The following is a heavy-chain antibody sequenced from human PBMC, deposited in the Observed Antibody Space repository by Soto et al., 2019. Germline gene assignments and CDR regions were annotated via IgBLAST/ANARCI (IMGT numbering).Heavy chain of an antibody. CDR3: ARGTGIAAAFDY. CDR1: GRSFSFYY. V-gene: IGHV4-34*01. Sequence: SETLSLTCAVYGRSFSFYYWSWIRQPPGKGLEWIGEINHCGITNYNPSIKSRVTISVDTSKNQFSLKLSSVIAAVMSVYYCARGTGIAAAFDYWGQGTLVTVSS. D-gene: IGHD6-13*01. CDR2: INHCGIT. J-gene: IGHJ4*02.